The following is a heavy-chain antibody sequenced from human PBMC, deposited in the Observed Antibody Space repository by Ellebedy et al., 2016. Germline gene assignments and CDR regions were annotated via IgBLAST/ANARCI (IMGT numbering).Heavy chain of an antibody. CDR2: INPNSGRT. J-gene: IGHJ4*02. Sequence: ASVKVSCXASGYSFTDYYMYWVRQAPGQGLQWMGWINPNSGRTNFAQKFQDRVTMTRDTSITTAYMDLNRLTSDDTAVYYCARGDEGPFDYWGQGTLVTVSS. CDR3: ARGDEGPFDY. V-gene: IGHV1-2*02. CDR1: GYSFTDYY.